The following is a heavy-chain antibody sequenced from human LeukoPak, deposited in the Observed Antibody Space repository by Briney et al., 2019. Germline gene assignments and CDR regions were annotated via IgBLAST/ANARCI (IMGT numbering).Heavy chain of an antibody. V-gene: IGHV3-30*02. D-gene: IGHD6-19*01. J-gene: IGHJ4*02. CDR3: GKGSSTSACPDY. Sequence: PGGSLRLSCAASGFNFHSYGMHWVRQAPGKGLDWVAFVRYDGSIQYYADSVKGRFAISRDNSKDTVSLQMNSLRPEDTAVYYCGKGSSTSACPDYWGQGTPVTVSS. CDR2: VRYDGSIQ. CDR1: GFNFHSYG.